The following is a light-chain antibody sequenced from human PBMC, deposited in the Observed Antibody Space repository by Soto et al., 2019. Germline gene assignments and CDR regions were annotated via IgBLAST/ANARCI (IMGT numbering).Light chain of an antibody. V-gene: IGLV1-47*01. CDR3: AAWDDSMGEV. Sequence: QSVLTQPPSASGTPGQRVTISCSGSSSNIGSNYVYWYQQLPGTAPKLPIYGNNQPPSGVPDRFSGSKSGTSASLAISWLRSEDEADYYCAAWDDSMGEVFGGGTKLTVL. J-gene: IGLJ2*01. CDR2: GNN. CDR1: SSNIGSNY.